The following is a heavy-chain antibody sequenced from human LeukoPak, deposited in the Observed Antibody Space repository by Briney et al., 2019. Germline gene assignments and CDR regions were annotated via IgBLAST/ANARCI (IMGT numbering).Heavy chain of an antibody. V-gene: IGHV3-30*02. D-gene: IGHD3-10*01. CDR1: GFTFRDYG. CDR2: IRYEGTEK. CDR3: AKDLVRDVWFGES. Sequence: SGGSLRLSCAASGFTFRDYGMHWVRQAPGEGLEWVAFIRYEGTEKYYADSVKGRFTVSRDNAENTLYLEMTRLRPEDTAVYYCAKDLVRDVWFGESWGQGTLVTVSS. J-gene: IGHJ5*02.